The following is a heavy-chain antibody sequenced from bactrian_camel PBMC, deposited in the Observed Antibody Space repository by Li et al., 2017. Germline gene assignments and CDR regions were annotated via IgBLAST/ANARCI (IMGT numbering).Heavy chain of an antibody. J-gene: IGHJ4*01. CDR2: IVTGRGNI. CDR1: TYIQRC. D-gene: IGHD2*01. Sequence: HVQLVESGGGSVQAGGSLRLSCVASTYIQRCMAWFRQAPGKEREGVAAIVTGRGNIYYAGSKNERFTISEDNSKNTVYLKIDSLKPDDTAMYYCAARTDSDCGIGTWRTQVTFDTGARGPRSPSP. V-gene: IGHV3-3*01. CDR3: AARTDSDCGIGTWRTQVTFDT.